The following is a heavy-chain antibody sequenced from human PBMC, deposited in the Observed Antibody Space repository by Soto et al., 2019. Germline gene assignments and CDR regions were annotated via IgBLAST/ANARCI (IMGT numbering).Heavy chain of an antibody. CDR3: ARDKRTGLFDY. Sequence: QVQLQQWGAGLLKPSETLSLTCAVYGGSFSGYYWTWIRQPPGTGLEWIGEINHSGSTNYNPSLKSRVTISVDTSKNQFSLKLTSVTAADTAVYYCARDKRTGLFDYWGQGTLVTVSS. CDR1: GGSFSGYY. D-gene: IGHD3-9*01. CDR2: INHSGST. V-gene: IGHV4-34*01. J-gene: IGHJ4*02.